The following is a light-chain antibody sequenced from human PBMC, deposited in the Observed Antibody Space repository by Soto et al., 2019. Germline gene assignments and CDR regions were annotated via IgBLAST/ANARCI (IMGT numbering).Light chain of an antibody. CDR2: HAS. CDR1: QIVSSGY. Sequence: EIVLTQSPGTLSLFPGERATISCRASQIVSSGYLGWYQQKPGQAPRLLIQHASSRAAGVPDRFSGSGSGTDFILTISRLEPEDFAVYYCQQYANSRTFGQGTKVDI. V-gene: IGKV3-20*01. CDR3: QQYANSRT. J-gene: IGKJ1*01.